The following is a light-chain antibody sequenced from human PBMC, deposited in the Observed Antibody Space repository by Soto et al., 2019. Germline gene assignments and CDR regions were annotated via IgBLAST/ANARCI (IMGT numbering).Light chain of an antibody. CDR2: DVS. Sequence: QSALAQPASVSGSPGQSITISCTGTSSDVGGYKYVSWYQQHPGKAPKLIIYDVSNRPSGVSHRFSGSKSGDTASLTISGLQAEDEADYYCSSPTSSTTRLFGNGTKVTVL. J-gene: IGLJ1*01. V-gene: IGLV2-14*01. CDR1: SSDVGGYKY. CDR3: SSPTSSTTRL.